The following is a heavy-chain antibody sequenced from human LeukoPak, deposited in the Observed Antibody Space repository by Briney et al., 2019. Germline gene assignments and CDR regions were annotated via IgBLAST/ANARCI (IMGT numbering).Heavy chain of an antibody. J-gene: IGHJ3*02. CDR1: GFTFSSYG. V-gene: IGHV3-30*03. CDR2: ISYDGSNK. CDR3: ATTDKHGAFDI. Sequence: PGGSLRLSCAASGFTFSSYGMHWVRQAPGKGLEWVAVISYDGSNKYYADSVKGRFTISRDNSKNTLYLQMNSLRAEDTAVYYCATTDKHGAFDIWGQGTMVTVSS.